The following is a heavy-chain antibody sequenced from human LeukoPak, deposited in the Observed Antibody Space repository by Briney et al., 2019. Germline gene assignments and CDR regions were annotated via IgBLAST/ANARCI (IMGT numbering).Heavy chain of an antibody. Sequence: SETLSLICTVSGGSISSGSYYWGWIRQPPGKGLEWIGSIYYSGGTYYNPSLKSRVTISVDTSKKQFSLKLTSVTAADTAVYYCARHNALDYFDYWGQGTLVTVSS. CDR1: GGSISSGSYY. J-gene: IGHJ4*02. V-gene: IGHV4-39*01. CDR3: ARHNALDYFDY. CDR2: IYYSGGT. D-gene: IGHD2-8*01.